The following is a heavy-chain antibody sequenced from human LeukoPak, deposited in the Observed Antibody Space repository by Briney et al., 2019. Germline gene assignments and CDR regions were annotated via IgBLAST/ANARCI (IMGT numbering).Heavy chain of an antibody. CDR1: GFTFDDYA. CDR3: AKDIGRLLESPGAFDI. D-gene: IGHD3-3*01. CDR2: ISWNSGSI. J-gene: IGHJ3*02. V-gene: IGHV3-9*03. Sequence: GRSLRLSCAASGFTFDDYAMHWVRQAPGKGLEWVSGISWNSGSIGYADSVKGRFTISRDNAKNSLYLQMNSLRAEDMALYYCAKDIGRLLESPGAFDIWGQGTMVTVSS.